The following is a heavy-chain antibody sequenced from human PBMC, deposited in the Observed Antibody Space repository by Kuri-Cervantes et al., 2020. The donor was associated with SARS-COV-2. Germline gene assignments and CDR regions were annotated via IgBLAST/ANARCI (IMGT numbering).Heavy chain of an antibody. CDR2: ISGSGGST. D-gene: IGHD6-13*01. CDR3: AKDLESQQLVRGLVYYYYMDV. Sequence: GESLKISCTASDFSFGRYGMSWVRQAPGKGLEWVSAISGSGGSTYYADSVKGRFTISRDNSKNTLYLQMNSLRAEDTAVYYCAKDLESQQLVRGLVYYYYMDVWGKGTTVTVSS. J-gene: IGHJ6*03. V-gene: IGHV3-23*01. CDR1: DFSFGRYG.